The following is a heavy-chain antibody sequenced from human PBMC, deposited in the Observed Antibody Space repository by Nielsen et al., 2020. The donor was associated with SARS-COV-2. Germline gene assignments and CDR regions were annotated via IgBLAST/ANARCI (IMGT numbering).Heavy chain of an antibody. CDR2: ISSSGSTI. J-gene: IGHJ6*02. V-gene: IGHV3-48*03. CDR3: ARVALRTAWLLHDYYGMDV. CDR1: GFTFSSYE. Sequence: GGSLRLSCAASGFTFSSYEMNWVRQAPGKGLEWVSYISSSGSTIYYADSVKGRFTTSRDNAKNSLYLQMNSLRAEDTAVYYCARVALRTAWLLHDYYGMDVWGQGTTVTVSS. D-gene: IGHD6-19*01.